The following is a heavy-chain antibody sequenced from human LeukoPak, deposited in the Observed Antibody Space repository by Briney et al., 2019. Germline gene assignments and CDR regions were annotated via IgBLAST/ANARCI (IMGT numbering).Heavy chain of an antibody. CDR3: ARDRPSSGSHSRHFDY. D-gene: IGHD3-10*01. CDR2: IWYDGSNK. CDR1: GFTFSSYG. Sequence: GGSLRLSCAASGFTFSSYGMHWVRQAPGKGLEWVAVIWYDGSNKYCADSVKGRFTISRDNSKNTLYLQMNSLRAEDTAVYYCARDRPSSGSHSRHFDYWGQGTLVTVSS. V-gene: IGHV3-33*01. J-gene: IGHJ4*02.